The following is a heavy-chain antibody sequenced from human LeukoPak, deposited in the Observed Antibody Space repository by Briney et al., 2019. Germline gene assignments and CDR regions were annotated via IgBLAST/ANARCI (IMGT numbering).Heavy chain of an antibody. CDR1: GFSVRTYW. Sequence: GGSLRLSCAASGFSVRTYWMSWVRQAPGKGLVWLSRISSDGTITSYADAVKGRFTLSRDSAKNTLYLQMNSLRGEDTAVYYCVVGNAGSYYSTGDYWGQGTLVTVSS. J-gene: IGHJ4*02. CDR2: ISSDGTIT. CDR3: VVGNAGSYYSTGDY. D-gene: IGHD1-26*01. V-gene: IGHV3-74*01.